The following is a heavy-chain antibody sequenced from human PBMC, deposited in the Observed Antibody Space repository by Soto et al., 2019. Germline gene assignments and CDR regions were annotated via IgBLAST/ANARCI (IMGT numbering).Heavy chain of an antibody. V-gene: IGHV4-39*01. CDR3: ARLGGYSGYDPFDP. J-gene: IGHJ5*02. CDR1: GGSISGSLYY. D-gene: IGHD5-12*01. Sequence: QLQLQESGPGLVKPSETLSLTCTVSGGSISGSLYYWGWIRQPPGKGLEWIGSIFYGRSTYYNPSLKRRVTISVDTSKNQFSLKLSSVPAADTAVYYCARLGGYSGYDPFDPWGQGTLVTVSS. CDR2: IFYGRST.